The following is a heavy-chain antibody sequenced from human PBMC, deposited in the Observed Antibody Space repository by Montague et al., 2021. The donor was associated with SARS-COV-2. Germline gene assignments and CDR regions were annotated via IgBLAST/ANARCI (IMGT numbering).Heavy chain of an antibody. V-gene: IGHV4-39*01. CDR1: GGSISSRSHY. CDR2: IYYIGTT. J-gene: IGHJ5*02. Sequence: SETRSLTCSVSGGSISSRSHYWGWIRQPPGKGLECVGSIYYIGTTFYNPSLKSRLAISIDTSKNQFSLKVTSVTAADTGVYYCARGATTGPGIWFDPWGQGTLVTVSS. D-gene: IGHD1-1*01. CDR3: ARGATTGPGIWFDP.